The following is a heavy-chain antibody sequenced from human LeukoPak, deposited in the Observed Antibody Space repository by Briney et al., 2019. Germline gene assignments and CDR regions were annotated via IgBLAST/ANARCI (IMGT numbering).Heavy chain of an antibody. D-gene: IGHD1-26*01. J-gene: IGHJ5*02. V-gene: IGHV1-18*01. CDR3: ARAPGATRWFDP. Sequence: ASVKVSCKASGYTFTSYGISWVRQAPGQGLEWMGWISAYNGNTNYAQKLQGRVTMTTDTSAGTAYMELSSLRSEDTAVYYCARAPGATRWFDPWGQGTLVTVSS. CDR1: GYTFTSYG. CDR2: ISAYNGNT.